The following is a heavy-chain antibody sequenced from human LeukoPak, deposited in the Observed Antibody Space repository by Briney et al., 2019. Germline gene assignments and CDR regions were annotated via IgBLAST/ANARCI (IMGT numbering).Heavy chain of an antibody. CDR3: ASSRGYTSGLWYYYMDV. Sequence: SSETLSLTCAVYGGSFSGYYWSWIRQPPGTGLEWIAEINNSGTTNCNPSLKGRVTISIDTSKNQFSLKLSSVTAADTAVYYCASSRGYTSGLWYYYMDVWGKGTAVTVSS. J-gene: IGHJ6*03. CDR2: INNSGTT. V-gene: IGHV4-34*01. CDR1: GGSFSGYY. D-gene: IGHD6-25*01.